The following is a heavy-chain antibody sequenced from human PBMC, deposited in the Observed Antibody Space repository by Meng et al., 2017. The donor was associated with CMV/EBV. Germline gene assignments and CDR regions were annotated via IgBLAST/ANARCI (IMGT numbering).Heavy chain of an antibody. CDR2: ISYDGSNK. CDR1: GFTFSSYA. V-gene: IGHV3-30*04. J-gene: IGHJ4*02. CDR3: ARGDSYGFSATEIFAY. Sequence: GESLKISCAASGFTFSSYAMHWVRQAPGKGLEWVAVISYDGSNKYYADSVKGRFTISRDNSKNTLYLQMNSLRAEDTAVYYCARGDSYGFSATEIFAYWGQGTLVTVSS. D-gene: IGHD5-18*01.